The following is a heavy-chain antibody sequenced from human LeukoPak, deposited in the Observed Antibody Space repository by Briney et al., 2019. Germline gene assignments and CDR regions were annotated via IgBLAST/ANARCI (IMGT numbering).Heavy chain of an antibody. J-gene: IGHJ4*02. CDR3: VRIMRPQLGYLDF. CDR2: ISTSGGS. Sequence: SETLSLTCNVSGASIGSYYWNWIRQPAGKGLEWIGRISTSGGSNYNPSLKSRVTMSLDTSKNQVSLRLISVTAADTAIYFCVRIMRPQLGYLDFWGQGALVTVSS. V-gene: IGHV4-4*07. CDR1: GASIGSYY. D-gene: IGHD2-2*01.